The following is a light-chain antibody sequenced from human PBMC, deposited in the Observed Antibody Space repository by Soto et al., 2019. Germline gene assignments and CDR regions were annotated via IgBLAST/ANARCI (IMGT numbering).Light chain of an antibody. V-gene: IGKV1-8*01. J-gene: IGKJ1*01. CDR1: QGISSY. CDR3: LQHNSYPRT. Sequence: AIRITQSPSSFSASTGDRVTITCRASQGISSYLAWYQQKPGKAPKPLIYAASTLQSGVPSRFSGSGSGTEFSLTISSLQTEDSATYFCLQHNSYPRTVGQGTKGDIK. CDR2: AAS.